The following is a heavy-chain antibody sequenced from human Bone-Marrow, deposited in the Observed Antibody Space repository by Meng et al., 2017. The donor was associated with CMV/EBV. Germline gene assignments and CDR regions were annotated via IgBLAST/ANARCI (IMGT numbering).Heavy chain of an antibody. J-gene: IGHJ3*02. D-gene: IGHD3-10*01. CDR2: IYYSGST. CDR3: AGSLRAFDI. CDR1: GGSISSYY. Sequence: SETLSLTCTVSGGSISSYYWSWIRQPPGKGLEWIGYIYYSGSTNYNSSLKSRVTISVDTSKNQFSLKLSSVSAADTAVYYCAGSLRAFDIWGQGTMVTVAS. V-gene: IGHV4-59*01.